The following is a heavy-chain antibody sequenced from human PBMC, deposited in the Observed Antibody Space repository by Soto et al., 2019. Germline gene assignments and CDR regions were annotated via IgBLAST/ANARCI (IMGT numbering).Heavy chain of an antibody. CDR2: MNPNSGNT. CDR1: GYTFTSYD. J-gene: IGHJ6*02. Sequence: ASVKVSCKASGYTFTSYDINWVRQATGQGLEWMGWMNPNSGNTGYAQKFQGRVTMTRNTSISTAYMELSSLRSEDTAVYYCAGSDGFLEWLYYYGTDVWGQGTKVTVSS. CDR3: AGSDGFLEWLYYYGTDV. D-gene: IGHD3-3*01. V-gene: IGHV1-8*01.